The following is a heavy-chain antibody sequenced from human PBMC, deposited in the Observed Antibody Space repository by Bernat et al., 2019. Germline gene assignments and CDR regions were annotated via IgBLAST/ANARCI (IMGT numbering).Heavy chain of an antibody. V-gene: IGHV2-70*15. J-gene: IGHJ6*02. CDR2: IDWDDDK. CDR1: GFSLSTSGMC. D-gene: IGHD2-21*02. Sequence: QVTLRESGPALVKPTQTLTLTCTFSGFSLSTSGMCVSWIRQPPGKALEWLARIDWDDDKYYSTSLKTRLTISKDTSKNQVVLTMTNMDPVDTATYYCARSVVVTASYYYYGMDVWGQGTTVTASS. CDR3: ARSVVVTASYYYYGMDV.